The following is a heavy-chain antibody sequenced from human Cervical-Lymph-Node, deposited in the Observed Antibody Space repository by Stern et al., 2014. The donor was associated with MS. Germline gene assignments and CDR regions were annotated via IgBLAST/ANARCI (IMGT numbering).Heavy chain of an antibody. Sequence: QVQLVESGAEVKKPGASVKVSCKASGYTLTELSMHWVRQAPGKGLEWLGGFDPEDGETIYAQKFQGRVTMTEDTSTDPAYMELSSLRSEDTAVYYCATDRDDFRSGYSAPTKGYGLDVWGQGTTVTVTS. CDR3: ATDRDDFRSGYSAPTKGYGLDV. V-gene: IGHV1-24*01. CDR1: GYTLTELS. CDR2: FDPEDGET. D-gene: IGHD3-3*01. J-gene: IGHJ6*02.